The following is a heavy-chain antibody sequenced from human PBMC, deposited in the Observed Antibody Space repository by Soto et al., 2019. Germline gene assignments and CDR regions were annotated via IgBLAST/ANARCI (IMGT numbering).Heavy chain of an antibody. CDR3: AKGGRQWLVTSDFNY. Sequence: VQLVESGGGVVQPGRSLRRSCAASGFTFSDYAMHWVRQAPGKRLEWVAVVSHDGRNTHYADSVKCRFTISRDSSKNTVSLEMTSLRAEDTAVYYCAKGGRQWLVTSDFNYWAQGALVTVSS. CDR1: GFTFSDYA. J-gene: IGHJ4*02. D-gene: IGHD6-19*01. CDR2: VSHDGRNT. V-gene: IGHV3-30*18.